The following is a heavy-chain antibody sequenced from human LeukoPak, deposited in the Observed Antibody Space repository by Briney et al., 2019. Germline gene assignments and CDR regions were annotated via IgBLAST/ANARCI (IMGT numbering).Heavy chain of an antibody. J-gene: IGHJ5*02. CDR3: ARGVYYNP. Sequence: SETLSLTCTVSGGSISSYYWSWIRQPPGKGLEWIGYIYYSGSTNYNPSLKSRVTISVDTSKNQFSLKLSSVTAADTAVYYCARGVYYNPWGQGTLVTVSS. D-gene: IGHD2-8*01. V-gene: IGHV4-59*01. CDR1: GGSISSYY. CDR2: IYYSGST.